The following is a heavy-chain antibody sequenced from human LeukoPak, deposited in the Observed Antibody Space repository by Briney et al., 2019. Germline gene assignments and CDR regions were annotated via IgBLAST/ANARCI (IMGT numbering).Heavy chain of an antibody. D-gene: IGHD3-9*01. J-gene: IGHJ4*02. Sequence: SHTLSLTRTLSAASISSYYSSCIRQPPGNGRGWIGYIYYRGRTNSHPSLKSRVTISVDTSKNQFSLKLSSVTAADTAVYYFASSDIFTGYFGYWGQGTLVTVSS. CDR2: IYYRGRT. CDR3: ASSDIFTGYFGY. CDR1: AASISSYY. V-gene: IGHV4-59*07.